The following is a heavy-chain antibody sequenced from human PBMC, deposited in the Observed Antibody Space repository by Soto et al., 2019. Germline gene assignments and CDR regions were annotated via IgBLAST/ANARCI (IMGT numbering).Heavy chain of an antibody. CDR2: IIPILGIA. CDR1: GGTFSSYT. CDR3: ARVGISYPLDMDV. D-gene: IGHD2-15*01. J-gene: IGHJ6*03. V-gene: IGHV1-69*02. Sequence: SVKVSCKAPGGTFSSYTICWVRHAPGQGLEWMGRIIPILGIANYAQKFQGRVTITADKSTSTAYMELSSLRSEDTAVYYCARVGISYPLDMDVWGKGTTVTVSS.